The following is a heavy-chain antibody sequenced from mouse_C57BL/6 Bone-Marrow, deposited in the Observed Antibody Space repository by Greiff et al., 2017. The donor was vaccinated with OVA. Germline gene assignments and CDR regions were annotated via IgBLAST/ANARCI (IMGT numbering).Heavy chain of an antibody. Sequence: QVQLQQSGAELVRPGASVKLSCKASGYTFTDYYINWVKQRPGQGLEWIARIYPGSGNTYYNEKFKGKATLTAEKSSSTAYMQLSSLTSEDSAVYFCARGIYYYGEGYFDYWGQGTTLTVSS. V-gene: IGHV1-76*01. D-gene: IGHD1-1*01. CDR2: IYPGSGNT. J-gene: IGHJ2*01. CDR1: GYTFTDYY. CDR3: ARGIYYYGEGYFDY.